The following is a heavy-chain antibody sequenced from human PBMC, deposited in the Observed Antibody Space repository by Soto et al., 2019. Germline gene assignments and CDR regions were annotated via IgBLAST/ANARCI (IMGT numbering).Heavy chain of an antibody. Sequence: EVQLVESGGGLVQPGGSLRLSCEASGFTFRNYDMHWVRQGTGKGLEWVSGISAAGDPDYADSVEGRFTISRANAQNSFFLQMNRLRVGDTAVYYCARPDRDFYGLDVWGQGTTVIVSS. CDR2: ISAAGDP. CDR3: ARPDRDFYGLDV. V-gene: IGHV3-13*05. J-gene: IGHJ6*02. CDR1: GFTFRNYD.